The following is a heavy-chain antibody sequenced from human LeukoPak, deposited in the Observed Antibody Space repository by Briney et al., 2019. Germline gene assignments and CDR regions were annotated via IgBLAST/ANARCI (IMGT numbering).Heavy chain of an antibody. CDR1: GGSISSYY. J-gene: IGHJ3*02. Sequence: PSETLSLTCTVSGGSISSYYWSWIRQPAGKGLEWIGRIYTSGSTNYNPSPKSRVTMSVDTSKDQFSLKLSSVTAADTAVYYCARGPHYGDYVPAFDIWGQGTMVTVSS. CDR3: ARGPHYGDYVPAFDI. V-gene: IGHV4-4*07. D-gene: IGHD4-17*01. CDR2: IYTSGST.